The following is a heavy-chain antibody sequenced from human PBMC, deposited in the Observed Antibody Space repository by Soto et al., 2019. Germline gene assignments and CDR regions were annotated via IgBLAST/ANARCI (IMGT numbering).Heavy chain of an antibody. CDR2: VYFSGTT. D-gene: IGHD3-3*01. V-gene: IGHV4-61*01. J-gene: IGHJ6*02. Sequence: QVQLQESGPGLVKPSETLSLTCTVSGGSVSSGSYHWTWIRQSPGKELEWIGYVYFSGTTKYSPSLKSRIAISVDTSKNQFSLKLRSVTAADTAIYYCARDGTIFGVGSGMDVWGQGTTVTVSS. CDR3: ARDGTIFGVGSGMDV. CDR1: GGSVSSGSYH.